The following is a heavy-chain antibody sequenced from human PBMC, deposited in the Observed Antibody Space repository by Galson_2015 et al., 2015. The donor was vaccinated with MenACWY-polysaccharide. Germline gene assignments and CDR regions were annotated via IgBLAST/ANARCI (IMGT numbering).Heavy chain of an antibody. CDR2: IHATGST. Sequence: IGRIHATGSTAYNSSFRSRVAMSVDLPRNKFSLRLVSVTASDTAIYYCARRSLDNWYFDLWGRGTLVIVSS. J-gene: IGHJ2*01. CDR3: ARRSLDNWYFDL. V-gene: IGHV4-4*07. D-gene: IGHD1-1*01.